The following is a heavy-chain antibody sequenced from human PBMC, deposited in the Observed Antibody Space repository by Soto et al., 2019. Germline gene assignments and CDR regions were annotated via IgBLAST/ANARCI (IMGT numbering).Heavy chain of an antibody. D-gene: IGHD5-12*01. V-gene: IGHV4-31*03. Sequence: SETLSLTCTVSGGSISSGGYYWSWIRQHPGKGLEWIGYIYYSGSTYYNPSLKSRVTMSVDTSKNQFSLKLSSVTAADTAVYYCARVPDGYNYFDYWGQGTLVTVSS. CDR3: ARVPDGYNYFDY. CDR2: IYYSGST. J-gene: IGHJ4*02. CDR1: GGSISSGGYY.